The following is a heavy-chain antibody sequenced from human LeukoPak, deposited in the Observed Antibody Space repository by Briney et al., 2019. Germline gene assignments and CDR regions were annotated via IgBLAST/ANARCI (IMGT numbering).Heavy chain of an antibody. D-gene: IGHD1-1*01. Sequence: PSETLCLTCTVSGGSVSSGSYYWSSVRQPPGKCLEWIGYIYYSGSTNYNPSLKSRVTISVDTSKNQFSLKLSSVTAADTAVYYCARVQLERRDAFDIWGQGTMVTVSS. J-gene: IGHJ3*02. V-gene: IGHV4-61*01. CDR2: IYYSGST. CDR3: ARVQLERRDAFDI. CDR1: GGSVSSGSYY.